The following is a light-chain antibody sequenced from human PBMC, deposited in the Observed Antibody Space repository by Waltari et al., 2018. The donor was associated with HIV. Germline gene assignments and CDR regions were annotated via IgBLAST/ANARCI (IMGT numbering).Light chain of an antibody. J-gene: IGLJ2*01. CDR1: SSDVGGYNY. CDR3: CSYAGSYGVV. V-gene: IGLV2-11*01. Sequence: QSALTQPRSVSGSPGQSVTISCTGTSSDVGGYNYVSWYQQHPGKAPKLMIYDVSKRPSGVHDRVAGSKSGNTASLTISGLQAEDEADYYCCSYAGSYGVVFGGGTKLTVL. CDR2: DVS.